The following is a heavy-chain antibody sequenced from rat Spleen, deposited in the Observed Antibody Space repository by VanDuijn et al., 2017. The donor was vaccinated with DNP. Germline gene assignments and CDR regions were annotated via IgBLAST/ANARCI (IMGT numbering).Heavy chain of an antibody. D-gene: IGHD1-4*01. V-gene: IGHV5-58*01. J-gene: IGHJ2*01. Sequence: EVQLVESGGGLVQPGRSLKLSCVASGFIFSNYGMHWIRQAPGKGLEWLSSINTDGGKTYYPDSVKGRFTISRDNAENTVYLQMNSLRSEDTATYYCAKGDTTRVFDYWGQGVMVTVSS. CDR2: INTDGGKT. CDR1: GFIFSNYG. CDR3: AKGDTTRVFDY.